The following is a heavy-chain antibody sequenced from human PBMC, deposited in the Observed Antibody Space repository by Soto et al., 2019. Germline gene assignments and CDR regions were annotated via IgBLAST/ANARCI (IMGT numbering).Heavy chain of an antibody. CDR3: AKDWAAARIWHCFDY. J-gene: IGHJ4*02. V-gene: IGHV3-30*18. Sequence: GGSLRLSSEASGFTFSSYGIHWVRQAPGKGLEWVAVISCDGSDKYYADSVKGRFTISRDNSKNTLYLQMNSLRAEDTAVYYCAKDWAAARIWHCFDYWGQGTLVTVSS. CDR2: ISCDGSDK. D-gene: IGHD6-13*01. CDR1: GFTFSSYG.